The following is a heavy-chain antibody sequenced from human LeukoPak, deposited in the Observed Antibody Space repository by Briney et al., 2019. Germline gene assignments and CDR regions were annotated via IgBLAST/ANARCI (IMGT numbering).Heavy chain of an antibody. V-gene: IGHV3-21*01. CDR2: ISSSSSYI. Sequence: PGGSLRLSWAASGFKFSSYSMKWVRQATGKGLEWVSFISSSSSYIYYADSLKGRFTISRDNAKNSLYLQMNSLRAEDTAVYYCARGTMFPYYFDYWGQGTLVTVSS. CDR3: ARGTMFPYYFDY. CDR1: GFKFSSYS. D-gene: IGHD3-10*02. J-gene: IGHJ4*02.